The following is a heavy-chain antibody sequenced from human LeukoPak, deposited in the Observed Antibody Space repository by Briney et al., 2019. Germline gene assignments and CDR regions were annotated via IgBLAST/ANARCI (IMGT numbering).Heavy chain of an antibody. D-gene: IGHD3-16*01. CDR3: ARDLGGPAFYYYYMDV. Sequence: SETLSLTCTVSGGSISSSSYYWGWIRQPPGKGLEWIGSIYYSGSTYYNPSLKSRVTISVDTSKNQFSLKLSSVTAADTAVYYCARDLGGPAFYYYYMDVWGKGTTVTVSS. V-gene: IGHV4-39*07. CDR2: IYYSGST. J-gene: IGHJ6*03. CDR1: GGSISSSSYY.